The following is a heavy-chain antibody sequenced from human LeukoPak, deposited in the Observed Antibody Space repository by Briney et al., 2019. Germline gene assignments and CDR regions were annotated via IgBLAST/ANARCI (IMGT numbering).Heavy chain of an antibody. Sequence: WLAFIRYDSSNKYYAYSVKGRFTISRDNSKNTLYLQMNSLRAEDTAVYYCAKGGSHFDYWGQGTLVTVSS. D-gene: IGHD3-10*01. V-gene: IGHV3-30*02. CDR3: AKGGSHFDY. J-gene: IGHJ4*02. CDR2: IRYDSSNK.